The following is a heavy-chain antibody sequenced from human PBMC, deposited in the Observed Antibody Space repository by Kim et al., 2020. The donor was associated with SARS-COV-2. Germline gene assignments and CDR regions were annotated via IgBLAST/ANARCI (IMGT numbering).Heavy chain of an antibody. CDR3: ARGMKLGYCGGDCYPIDY. CDR1: GYTFTSYA. Sequence: ASVKVSCKASGYTFTSYAVNWVRQAPGQGLEWMGWINTNTGNPTYAQGFTGRFVFSLDTSVSTAYLQISSLKAEDTAVYYCARGMKLGYCGGDCYPIDYWGQGTLVTVS. CDR2: INTNTGNP. V-gene: IGHV7-4-1*02. J-gene: IGHJ4*02. D-gene: IGHD2-21*02.